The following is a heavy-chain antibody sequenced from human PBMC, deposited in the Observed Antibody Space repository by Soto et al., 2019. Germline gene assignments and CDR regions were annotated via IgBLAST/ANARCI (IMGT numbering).Heavy chain of an antibody. CDR1: GFTFSTYA. D-gene: IGHD1-26*01. Sequence: QVQLVESGGGVVQPGRSLRLSCAASGFTFSTYALHWVRQAPGKGLEWVAVISYDGNNKYYADSVKGRFTISRDNSKNTLYLQVSSLGAEATALYYCARESDKYYRDYWGQGTLLTVSS. J-gene: IGHJ4*02. CDR3: ARESDKYYRDY. V-gene: IGHV3-30-3*01. CDR2: ISYDGNNK.